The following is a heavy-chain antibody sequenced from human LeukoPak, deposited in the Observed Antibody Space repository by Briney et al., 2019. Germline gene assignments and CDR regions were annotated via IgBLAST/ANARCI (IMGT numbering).Heavy chain of an antibody. CDR3: ARGVRIAVAGNIDY. CDR1: GSTFRNYA. D-gene: IGHD6-19*01. CDR2: ISYDGANK. Sequence: GGSLRLSCAASGSTFRNYAMHWVRQAPGKGLEWVAVISYDGANKHYADSVKGRFTISRDNSKNTLYMQMNSLRAEDTAVYYCARGVRIAVAGNIDYWGQGTLVTVSS. V-gene: IGHV3-30*04. J-gene: IGHJ4*02.